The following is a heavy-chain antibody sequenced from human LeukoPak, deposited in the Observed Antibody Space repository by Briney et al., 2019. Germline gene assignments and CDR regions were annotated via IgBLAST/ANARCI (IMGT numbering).Heavy chain of an antibody. V-gene: IGHV4-34*01. CDR3: ARAGDYVWGIYRYTVDY. CDR1: GGSFSGYY. Sequence: TSETLSLTCAVDGGSFSGYYWTWIRQPPGKGLEWIGEISHSGSTIYNPSLKSRVTISVDTPKNQFSLNLSPVTAADTAVYYCARAGDYVWGIYRYTVDYWGQGTLVTVSS. D-gene: IGHD3-16*02. CDR2: ISHSGST. J-gene: IGHJ4*02.